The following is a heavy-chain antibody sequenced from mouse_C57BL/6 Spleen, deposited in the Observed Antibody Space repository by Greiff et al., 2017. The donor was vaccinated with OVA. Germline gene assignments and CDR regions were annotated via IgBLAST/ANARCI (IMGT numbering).Heavy chain of an antibody. CDR2: IYPGDGDT. Sequence: VQRVESGPELVKPGASVKISCKASGYAFSSSWMNWVKQRPGKGLEWIGRIYPGDGDTNYNGKFKGKATLTADKSSSTAYMQLSSLTSEDSAVYFCAREIYYYGSRAFDYWGQGTTLTVSS. J-gene: IGHJ2*01. V-gene: IGHV1-82*01. D-gene: IGHD1-1*01. CDR1: GYAFSSSW. CDR3: AREIYYYGSRAFDY.